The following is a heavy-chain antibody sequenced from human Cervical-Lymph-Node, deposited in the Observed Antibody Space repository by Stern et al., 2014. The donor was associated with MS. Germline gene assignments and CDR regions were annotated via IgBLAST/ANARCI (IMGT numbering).Heavy chain of an antibody. J-gene: IGHJ4*01. Sequence: QMQLVQSGAEVKKPGSSVKVSCKTSGGIFSNYAFNWVRQAPGQGPEWMGGIIPMFDTADYAQNFQGRVTITADESTNTTYMELSSLKSEDTALYYCARGSVYYDFWTTNYGHFQFWGQGTLVTVSS. D-gene: IGHD3-3*01. CDR2: IIPMFDTA. V-gene: IGHV1-69*01. CDR1: GGIFSNYA. CDR3: ARGSVYYDFWTTNYGHFQF.